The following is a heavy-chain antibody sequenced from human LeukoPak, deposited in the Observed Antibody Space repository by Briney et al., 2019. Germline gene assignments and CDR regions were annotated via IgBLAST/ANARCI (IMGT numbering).Heavy chain of an antibody. CDR3: AKDQGSGSYYYYMDA. Sequence: GGSLRLSCAASGFTFSSYAMHWVRQAPGKGLEWVAFIRFDGTTKNYADSVKGRFTISRDNSKNTLYLQMNSLRVEDTAVYYCAKDQGSGSYYYYMDAWGKGTTVAVSS. V-gene: IGHV3-30*02. CDR2: IRFDGTTK. CDR1: GFTFSSYA. J-gene: IGHJ6*03. D-gene: IGHD3-22*01.